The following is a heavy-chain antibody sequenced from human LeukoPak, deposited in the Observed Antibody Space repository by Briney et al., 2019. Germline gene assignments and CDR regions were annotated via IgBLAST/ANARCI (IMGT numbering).Heavy chain of an antibody. Sequence: GGSLRLSCAASGFTVNSNYMIWVRQAPGKGLEWVSVIYSSGSTHYADSVEGRITISRDNSKNTLFLQVNSLRAEDTAVYYCARGGSYPNDPFDIWGQGTMVTV. CDR3: ARGGSYPNDPFDI. D-gene: IGHD1-26*01. CDR2: IYSSGST. J-gene: IGHJ3*02. V-gene: IGHV3-53*01. CDR1: GFTVNSNY.